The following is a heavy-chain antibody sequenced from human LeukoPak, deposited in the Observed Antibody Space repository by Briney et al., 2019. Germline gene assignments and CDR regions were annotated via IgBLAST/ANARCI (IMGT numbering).Heavy chain of an antibody. V-gene: IGHV1-2*02. Sequence: GASVKVSCKESGYTFTSYYMHWVRQAPGQGLEWMGWINPNSGGTNYAQKFQGRVTMTRDTSISTAYMELSRLRSDDTAVYYCARDGIAVAGTSAGTNAFDIWGQGTMVTVSS. J-gene: IGHJ3*02. CDR3: ARDGIAVAGTSAGTNAFDI. D-gene: IGHD6-19*01. CDR2: INPNSGGT. CDR1: GYTFTSYY.